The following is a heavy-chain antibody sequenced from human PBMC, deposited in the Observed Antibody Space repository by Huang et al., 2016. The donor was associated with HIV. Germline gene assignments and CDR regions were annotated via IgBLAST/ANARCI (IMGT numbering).Heavy chain of an antibody. Sequence: LQLQESGPGLVKSSETLSLICTVSGGSISSSSYYWGWIRQPPGKGPEGMGRIYFSGNTYYNPPLKSRVTISVDTSKNQFSLKVNSVTAADTAVYYCARHGRVAGHYYNNMDVWGRGTTVTVSS. J-gene: IGHJ6*02. CDR1: GGSISSSSYY. D-gene: IGHD6-19*01. CDR2: IYFSGNT. V-gene: IGHV4-39*01. CDR3: ARHGRVAGHYYNNMDV.